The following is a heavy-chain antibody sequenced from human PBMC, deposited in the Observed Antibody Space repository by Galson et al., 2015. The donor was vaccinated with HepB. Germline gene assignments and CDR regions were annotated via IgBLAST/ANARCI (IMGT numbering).Heavy chain of an antibody. CDR3: ARDLVAVRYCSGGSCRPLDY. V-gene: IGHV1-46*03. D-gene: IGHD2-15*01. CDR1: GYTFTSYY. CDR2: INPSGGST. J-gene: IGHJ4*02. Sequence: SVKVSCKASGYTFTSYYMHWVRKAPGQGLEWMGIINPSGGSTSYAQKFQGRVTMTRDTSASTVYMELSSLRSEDTAVYYCARDLVAVRYCSGGSCRPLDYWGQGTLVTVSS.